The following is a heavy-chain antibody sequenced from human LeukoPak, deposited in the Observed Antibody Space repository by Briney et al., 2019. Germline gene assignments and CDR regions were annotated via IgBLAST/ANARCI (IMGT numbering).Heavy chain of an antibody. CDR3: ARGGVIAVAGGYFDY. Sequence: ASVKVSCKASGYTFTSYHMHWVRQAPGQGLEWMGIINPSGGSTSYAQKFQGRVTMTRDTSTSTVYMELSSLRSEDTAVYYCARGGVIAVAGGYFDYWGQGTLVTVSS. CDR1: GYTFTSYH. CDR2: INPSGGST. V-gene: IGHV1-46*03. D-gene: IGHD6-19*01. J-gene: IGHJ4*02.